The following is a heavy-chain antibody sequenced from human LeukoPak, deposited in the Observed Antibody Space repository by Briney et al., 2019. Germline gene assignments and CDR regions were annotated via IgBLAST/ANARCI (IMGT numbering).Heavy chain of an antibody. J-gene: IGHJ6*03. CDR1: GFTFSSYA. V-gene: IGHV3-23*01. D-gene: IGHD3-9*01. CDR2: ISGSGGST. Sequence: GGSLRLSCAASGFTFSSYAMSWVRQAPGKGLEWVSAISGSGGSTYYVDSVKGRFTISRDNSKNTLYLQMNSLRAEDTAVYYCAKAEYDILTGYSPWDYYYYMDVWGKGTTVTVSS. CDR3: AKAEYDILTGYSPWDYYYYMDV.